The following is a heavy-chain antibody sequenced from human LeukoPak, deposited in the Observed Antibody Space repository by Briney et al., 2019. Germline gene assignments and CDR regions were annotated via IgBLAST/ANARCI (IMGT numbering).Heavy chain of an antibody. J-gene: IGHJ6*03. CDR3: ASLTTVTTFRDYSYYMAV. Sequence: GGSLRLSCAASEFSVGSNYMTWVRQAPGKGLEWVSLSDSGGSTYYADAVKGRFTISRDNSKTTLYLQMNSLRAEDTAVYYCASLTTVTTFRDYSYYMAVWGKGTTVTISS. CDR2: SDSGGST. V-gene: IGHV3-66*01. CDR1: EFSVGSNY. D-gene: IGHD4-17*01.